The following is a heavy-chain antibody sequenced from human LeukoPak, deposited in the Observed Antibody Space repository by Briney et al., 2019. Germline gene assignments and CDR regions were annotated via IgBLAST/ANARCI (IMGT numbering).Heavy chain of an antibody. CDR3: ARGEVDSPFDY. Sequence: SETLFLTCTVSGGSISSGGYYWSWIRQHPGKGLEWIGYIYYSGSTYYNPSLKSRVTISVDTSKNQFSLKLSSVTAADTAVYYCARGEVDSPFDYWGQGTLVTVSS. CDR1: GGSISSGGYY. J-gene: IGHJ4*02. V-gene: IGHV4-31*03. D-gene: IGHD3-3*01. CDR2: IYYSGST.